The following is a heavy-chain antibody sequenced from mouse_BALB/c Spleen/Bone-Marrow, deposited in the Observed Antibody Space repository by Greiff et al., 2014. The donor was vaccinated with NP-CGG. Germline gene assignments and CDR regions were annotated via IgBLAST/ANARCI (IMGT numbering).Heavy chain of an antibody. Sequence: QVQLQQSGAELAKPGASVKMSCKASGYTFTSYWMHWVKQRPGQGLEWIGYINPSTGYTDYNQKFKVKATLTADKSSSTAYMQLSSLTSEDSAVYYCARRLNWDWFAYWGQGTLVTVSA. CDR1: GYTFTSYW. J-gene: IGHJ3*01. D-gene: IGHD4-1*01. V-gene: IGHV1-7*01. CDR3: ARRLNWDWFAY. CDR2: INPSTGYT.